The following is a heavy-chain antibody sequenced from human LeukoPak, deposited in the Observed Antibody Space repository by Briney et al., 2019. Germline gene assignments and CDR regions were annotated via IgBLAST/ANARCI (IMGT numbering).Heavy chain of an antibody. CDR1: GYTFSNYG. J-gene: IGHJ4*02. CDR2: IGTYNGNT. D-gene: IGHD3-10*01. CDR3: ASSSRFGGAYYFDY. Sequence: GASVKVSCKASGYTFSNYGITWVRQAPGQGLEWMGWIGTYNGNTNYAQNLQGRVTITTDTSTSTSYMELRSLKSDDTAVYYCASSSRFGGAYYFDYWGQGTLVTVSS. V-gene: IGHV1-18*01.